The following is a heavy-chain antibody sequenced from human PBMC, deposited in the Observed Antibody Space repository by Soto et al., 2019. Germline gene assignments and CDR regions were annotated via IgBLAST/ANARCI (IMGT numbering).Heavy chain of an antibody. D-gene: IGHD3-10*01. J-gene: IGHJ5*02. CDR3: ARNVYGSGSYYWFDP. CDR1: GYSFTSYW. CDR2: IDPSDSYT. V-gene: IGHV5-10-1*01. Sequence: PGESLKISCKGSGYSFTSYWISWVRQMPGKGQEWMGRIDPSDSYTNYSPSFQGHVTISADKSISTAYLQWSSLKASDTAMYYCARNVYGSGSYYWFDPWGQGTLVTVSS.